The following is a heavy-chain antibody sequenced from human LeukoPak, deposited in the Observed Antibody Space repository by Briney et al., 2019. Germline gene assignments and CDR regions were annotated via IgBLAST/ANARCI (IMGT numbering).Heavy chain of an antibody. CDR1: GFTFSTYI. CDR2: ISSSSTI. J-gene: IGHJ4*02. D-gene: IGHD3-22*01. V-gene: IGHV3-48*01. Sequence: GGSLRLSCAASGFTFSTYIMNWVRQAPGKGLEWVSYISSSSTIYYADSVKGRFTISRDNAKNSLYLQMNSLRAEDTAVYYCARALRYYYDTSGSKPQRPLDYWGQGTLVTVSS. CDR3: ARALRYYYDTSGSKPQRPLDY.